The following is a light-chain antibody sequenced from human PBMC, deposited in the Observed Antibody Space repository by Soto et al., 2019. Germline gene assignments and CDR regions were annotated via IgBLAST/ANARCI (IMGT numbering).Light chain of an antibody. V-gene: IGKV3-15*01. Sequence: EIVMTQSPATLSVSPGERATLSCRASQSVSSNLDWYQQKPGQAPRLLIYGASTRATGIPARFSGSGSGTEFTRTISSLQSEDFAVYYCQQYNNWPLPFGGGTKVEIK. CDR2: GAS. CDR1: QSVSSN. J-gene: IGKJ4*01. CDR3: QQYNNWPLP.